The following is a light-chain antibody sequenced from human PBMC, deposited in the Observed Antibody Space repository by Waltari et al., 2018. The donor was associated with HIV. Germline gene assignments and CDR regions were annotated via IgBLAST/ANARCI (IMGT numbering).Light chain of an antibody. CDR3: QQYNNWQYT. Sequence: EIVMTQSPATLSVSPGERATHSCRAIQSVSSNLAWYQQKPGQAPGLLSSGTSTRATGIPASFSGSGSGTEFTLTISCLQSEDFAVYDCQQYNNWQYTFGQGTKLEIK. CDR2: GTS. CDR1: QSVSSN. J-gene: IGKJ2*01. V-gene: IGKV3-15*01.